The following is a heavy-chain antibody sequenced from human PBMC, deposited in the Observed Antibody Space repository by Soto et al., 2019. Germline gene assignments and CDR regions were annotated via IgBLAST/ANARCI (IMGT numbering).Heavy chain of an antibody. J-gene: IGHJ6*02. CDR1: GYTFTSYG. D-gene: IGHD3-9*01. CDR3: ARRYFDWSVGGMDV. Sequence: ASVKVSCKASGYTFTSYGISWVRQAAGQGLEWMGWISAYNGNTNYAQKLQGRVTMTTDTSTSTAYMELRSLRSDDTAVYYCARRYFDWSVGGMDVWGQGTTVTVSS. V-gene: IGHV1-18*04. CDR2: ISAYNGNT.